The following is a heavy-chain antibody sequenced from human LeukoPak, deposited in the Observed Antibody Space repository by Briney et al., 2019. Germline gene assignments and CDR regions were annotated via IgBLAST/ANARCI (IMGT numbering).Heavy chain of an antibody. Sequence: PGGSLRLSCAASGFTFSGSAKHWVRQASGKGLEWVGRIRSKANSYATAYAASVKGRFTISRDDSKNTAYLQMNSLKTEDTAVYYCTRLAGATQYDYWGQGTLVTVSS. CDR3: TRLAGATQYDY. V-gene: IGHV3-73*01. CDR2: IRSKANSYAT. J-gene: IGHJ4*02. D-gene: IGHD1-26*01. CDR1: GFTFSGSA.